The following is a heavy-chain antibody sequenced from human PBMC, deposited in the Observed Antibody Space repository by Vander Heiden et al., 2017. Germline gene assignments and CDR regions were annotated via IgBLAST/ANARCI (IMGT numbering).Heavy chain of an antibody. J-gene: IGHJ4*02. D-gene: IGHD3-9*01. CDR1: GFTFSSYA. CDR2: IRGSGGST. Sequence: EVQLLESGGGLVQPGGSLRLSCAASGFTFSSYAMSWVRQAPGKGLEWVSAIRGSGGSTYYADSVKGRFTISRDNSKNTLYLQMNSLRAEDTAVYYCAKEPYYDILTGYYGGVWGQGTLVTVSS. V-gene: IGHV3-23*01. CDR3: AKEPYYDILTGYYGGV.